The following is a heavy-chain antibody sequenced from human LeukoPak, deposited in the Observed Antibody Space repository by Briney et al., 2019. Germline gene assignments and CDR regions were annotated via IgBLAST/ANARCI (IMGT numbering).Heavy chain of an antibody. J-gene: IGHJ4*02. Sequence: GGSLRLSCAASGFTFSSYAMSWVRQAPGKGLEWVAFIRYDGSNKYYADSVKGRFTISRDNSKNTLYLQMNSLRAEDTAVYYCARVPGIAAAGTPGDYWGQGTLVTVSS. CDR1: GFTFSSYA. V-gene: IGHV3-30*02. CDR3: ARVPGIAAAGTPGDY. D-gene: IGHD6-13*01. CDR2: IRYDGSNK.